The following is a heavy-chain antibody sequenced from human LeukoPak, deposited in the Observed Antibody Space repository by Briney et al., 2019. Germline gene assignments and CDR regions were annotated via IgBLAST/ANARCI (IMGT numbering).Heavy chain of an antibody. D-gene: IGHD1-26*01. CDR1: GFTLRNYS. V-gene: IGHV3-21*01. J-gene: IGHJ4*02. CDR2: ISSSSRYI. Sequence: PGGSLRLSCAASGFTLRNYSMNWVRQAPGKGLEWVSSISSSSRYIYYADSVKGRFTISRDNAKNSLYLQMNSLRAEDTAVYYCARTLRGSSIDYWGQGTLVTVSS. CDR3: ARTLRGSSIDY.